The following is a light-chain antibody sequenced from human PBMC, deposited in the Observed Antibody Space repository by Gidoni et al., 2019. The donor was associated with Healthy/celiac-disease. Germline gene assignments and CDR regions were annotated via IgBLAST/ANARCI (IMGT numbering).Light chain of an antibody. J-gene: IGLJ3*02. V-gene: IGLV3-10*01. CDR2: EDS. Sequence: SYELPQPPSVSVSPGQTARITCSGYALPKKYAYWYQQKSGQAPVLVIYEDSKRPSGIPERFSGSSSGTMATLTSSGAQVEDEADYYWYSTDSSGKHRGVFGGGTKLTVL. CDR3: YSTDSSGKHRGV. CDR1: ALPKKY.